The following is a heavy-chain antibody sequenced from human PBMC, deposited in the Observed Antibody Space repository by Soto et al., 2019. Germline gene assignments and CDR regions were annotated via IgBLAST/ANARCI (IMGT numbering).Heavy chain of an antibody. CDR2: IYFSGST. D-gene: IGHD4-4*01. CDR1: GASINSGGFY. CDR3: ATQSYSNSGAYYYYAMDV. V-gene: IGHV4-31*03. J-gene: IGHJ6*02. Sequence: PSETLSLTCTVSGASINSGGFYWSWVRQLPGKGLEWIGYIYFSGSTYYNPSLESRVTISLDTSQNQFSLKLSSVTAADTAVYFCATQSYSNSGAYYYYAMDVWGQGTTVTVSS.